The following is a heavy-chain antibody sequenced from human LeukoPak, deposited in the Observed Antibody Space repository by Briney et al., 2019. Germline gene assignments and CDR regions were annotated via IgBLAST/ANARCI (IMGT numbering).Heavy chain of an antibody. V-gene: IGHV3-20*04. J-gene: IGHJ4*02. CDR2: INWNGGST. CDR1: GFTFSNYA. CDR3: ARDSVAARLFDY. Sequence: PGGSLRLSCEASGFTFSNYAMSWVRQAPGKGLEWVSGINWNGGSTGYADSVKGQFTISRDNAKNSLYLQMNSLRAEDTALYYCARDSVAARLFDYWGQGTLVTVSS. D-gene: IGHD6-6*01.